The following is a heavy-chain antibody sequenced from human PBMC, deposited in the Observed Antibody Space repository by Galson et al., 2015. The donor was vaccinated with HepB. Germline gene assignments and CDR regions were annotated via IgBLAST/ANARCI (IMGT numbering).Heavy chain of an antibody. D-gene: IGHD1-26*01. CDR3: ARAPPFSREPPNDY. CDR1: GGTFSSYA. J-gene: IGHJ4*02. CDR2: IIPIFGTA. V-gene: IGHV1-69*06. Sequence: SVKVSCKASGGTFSSYAISWVRQAPGQGLEWMGGIIPIFGTANYAQKFQGRVTITADKSTSTAYTELRSLRSDDTAVYYCARAPPFSREPPNDYWGQGTLVTVSS.